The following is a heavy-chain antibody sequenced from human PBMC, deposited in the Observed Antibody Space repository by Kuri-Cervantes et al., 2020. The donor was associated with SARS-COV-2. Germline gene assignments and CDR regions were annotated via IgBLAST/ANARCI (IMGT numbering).Heavy chain of an antibody. CDR3: ARGGGSSGWFDH. Sequence: GSLRLSCTVSGGSISSHYWSWIRQPPGKGLEWRGYIYYSGSTNYNPSLKSRVTISVDTSKNKFSLKLSSVTAAATAVYYCARGGGSSGWFDHWGQGTLVTVSS. D-gene: IGHD6-19*01. J-gene: IGHJ5*02. CDR2: IYYSGST. CDR1: GGSISSHY. V-gene: IGHV4-59*11.